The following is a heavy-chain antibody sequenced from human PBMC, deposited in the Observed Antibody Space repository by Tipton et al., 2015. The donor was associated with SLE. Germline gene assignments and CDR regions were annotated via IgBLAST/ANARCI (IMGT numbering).Heavy chain of an antibody. V-gene: IGHV3-23*01. D-gene: IGHD1-1*01. Sequence: SLRLSCAASGFSFSVYAVSWVRQAPGKGLEWVSAIGADSATFYADSVKGRFTIARDNSNNVVYLQMNSLRAEDTAMYYCIKEGERPPDYFDYWGQGSLVTVSS. CDR1: GFSFSVYA. J-gene: IGHJ4*02. CDR3: IKEGERPPDYFDY. CDR2: IGADSAT.